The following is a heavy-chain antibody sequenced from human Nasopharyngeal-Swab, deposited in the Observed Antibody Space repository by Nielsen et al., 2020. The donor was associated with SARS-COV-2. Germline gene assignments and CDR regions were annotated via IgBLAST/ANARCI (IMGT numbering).Heavy chain of an antibody. CDR3: ARAGRVGDAYTGLDV. CDR1: GGSFSGFY. D-gene: IGHD5-24*01. CDR2: INHNERT. Sequence: SETLSFTCAVYGGSFSGFYWNWIRQPPGKGLEWIGEINHNERTNYNPSLKSRVTMSVDTSTNQVSLKLNSLTATDTAVYYCARAGRVGDAYTGLDVWGQGTTVTVSS. V-gene: IGHV4-34*01. J-gene: IGHJ6*02.